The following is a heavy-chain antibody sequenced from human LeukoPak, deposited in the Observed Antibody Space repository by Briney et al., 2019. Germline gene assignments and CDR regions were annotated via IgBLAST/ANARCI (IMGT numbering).Heavy chain of an antibody. Sequence: GGSLRLSCAASGFTFSNYWMTWVRQAPGKGLEWVANIKQDGSEKYYADSVKGRFTISRDNSKNTLYLQMNSLRAEDTAVHYCAIIAAALDYWGQGTLVTVSS. CDR2: IKQDGSEK. D-gene: IGHD6-13*01. CDR1: GFTFSNYW. J-gene: IGHJ4*02. V-gene: IGHV3-7*02. CDR3: AIIAAALDY.